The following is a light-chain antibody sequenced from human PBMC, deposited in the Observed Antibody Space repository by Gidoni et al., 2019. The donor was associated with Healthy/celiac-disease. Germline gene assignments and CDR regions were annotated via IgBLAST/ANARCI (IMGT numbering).Light chain of an antibody. CDR1: QSVSSN. CDR2: GAS. V-gene: IGKV3-15*01. CDR3: QQYNNWPQYT. J-gene: IGKJ2*01. Sequence: EIVMTQSPATLSVSPGERATLSCRASQSVSSNLAWYQQNPGQAPRLLIYGASTRATGIPSRFSGSWSATEFTLTISSLQSEDFAVDYCQQYNNWPQYTFGQGTKLEIK.